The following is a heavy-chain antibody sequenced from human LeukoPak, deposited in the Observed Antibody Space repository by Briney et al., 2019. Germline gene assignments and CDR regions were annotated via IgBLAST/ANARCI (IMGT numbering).Heavy chain of an antibody. CDR3: GKDGQLYDVY. CDR1: GFTFSSYG. D-gene: IGHD5/OR15-5a*01. CDR2: IRYDGSHK. V-gene: IGHV3-30*02. Sequence: GGSLSLSCAASGFTFSSYGMHWVRQAPDKGLEWVAFIRYDGSHKYYADSVKGRFTIYRDSSNNTMYLQMNSQRAEDTSVYYCGKDGQLYDVYWGQGTLVTVSS. J-gene: IGHJ4*02.